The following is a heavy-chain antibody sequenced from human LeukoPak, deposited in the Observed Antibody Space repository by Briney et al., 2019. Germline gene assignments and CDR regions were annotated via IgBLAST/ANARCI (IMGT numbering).Heavy chain of an antibody. CDR3: XXXXXXXXXXXGC. Sequence: FSFXVYWMHWVRQAPGKGPVWVSRIKTDGSITDYADSVKGRFTISRDNAKNTLYLQMNSLRDEDTAVYYWXXXXXXXXXXXGCWGQXTXVTVSS. CDR2: IKTDGSIT. CDR1: FSFXVYW. J-gene: IGHJ4*02. V-gene: IGHV3-74*01.